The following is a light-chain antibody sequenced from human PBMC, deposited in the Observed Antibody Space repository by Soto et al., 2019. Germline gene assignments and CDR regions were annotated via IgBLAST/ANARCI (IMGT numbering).Light chain of an antibody. CDR1: SSNIGNNY. J-gene: IGLJ1*01. V-gene: IGLV1-51*02. CDR3: GTWDSSLSAGGV. Sequence: QSVLTQPPSVSAAPGRKVTISCSGSSSNIGNNYVSWYQQLPGTAPKLLIYENNKRPSGIPDRFSGSKSGTSATLGITGLQTGDEADYYCGTWDSSLSAGGVFGTGTKLTVL. CDR2: ENN.